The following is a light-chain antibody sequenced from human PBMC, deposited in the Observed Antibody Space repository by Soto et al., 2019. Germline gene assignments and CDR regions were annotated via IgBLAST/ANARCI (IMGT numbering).Light chain of an antibody. Sequence: SYELTQPPSVSVAPGQTARITCGGTNIGSKSVHWYQQKPGQAPVLVVYDDSDRPSGIPERFSGSNSGNTVTLTISRVEAGDEADYYCQVWDSSSDHVVFGGGTQLTVL. CDR2: DDS. V-gene: IGLV3-21*02. J-gene: IGLJ2*01. CDR1: NIGSKS. CDR3: QVWDSSSDHVV.